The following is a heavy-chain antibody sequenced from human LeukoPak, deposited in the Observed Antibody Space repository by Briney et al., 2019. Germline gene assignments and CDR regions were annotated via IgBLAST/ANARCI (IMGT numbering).Heavy chain of an antibody. CDR3: ARGSQQLVMYYFDY. CDR2: ISSSSSYT. V-gene: IGHV3-11*05. Sequence: GGSLRPSCAASGFTFSDYYMSWIRQAPGKGLEWVSYISSSSSYTNYADSVKGRFTISRDNAKNSLYLQMNSLRAEDTAVYYCARGSQQLVMYYFDYWGQGTLVTVSS. D-gene: IGHD6-13*01. CDR1: GFTFSDYY. J-gene: IGHJ4*02.